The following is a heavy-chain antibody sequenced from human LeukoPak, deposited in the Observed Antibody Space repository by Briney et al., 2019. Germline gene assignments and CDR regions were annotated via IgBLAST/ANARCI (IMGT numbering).Heavy chain of an antibody. CDR3: AKNREGQTYADAFEI. CDR1: GFTFNNYD. J-gene: IGHJ3*02. Sequence: PGGSLRLSCAASGFTFNNYDMHWVRQTPGKGLQWVASIRYDGGDKYYVESVKGRFTKFRDNSRNILYLQMNSLTDEDTAVYYCAKNREGQTYADAFEIWSQGTMV. D-gene: IGHD5-24*01. CDR2: IRYDGGDK. V-gene: IGHV3-30*02.